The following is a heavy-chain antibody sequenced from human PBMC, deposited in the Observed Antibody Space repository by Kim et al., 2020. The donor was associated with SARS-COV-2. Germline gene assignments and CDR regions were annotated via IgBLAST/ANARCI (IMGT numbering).Heavy chain of an antibody. CDR1: GFTFSSYW. J-gene: IGHJ4*02. Sequence: PGGSLRLSCAASGFTFSSYWMHWVRQAPGKGLVWVSRINSDGSSTSYADSVKGRFTISRDNAKNTLYLQMNSLRAEDTAVYYCARGSLMIWFGELYDYWGQGTLVTVSS. D-gene: IGHD3-10*01. V-gene: IGHV3-74*01. CDR3: ARGSLMIWFGELYDY. CDR2: INSDGSST.